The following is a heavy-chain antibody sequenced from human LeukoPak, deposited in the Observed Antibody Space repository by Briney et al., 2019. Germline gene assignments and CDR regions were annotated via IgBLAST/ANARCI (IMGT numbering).Heavy chain of an antibody. J-gene: IGHJ5*02. Sequence: ASVKVSCKASGGTFSSYAISWVRQAPGQGLEWMGRIIPILGIANYAQKFQGRVTITADKSTSTAYMELSRLRSDDTAVYYCARDLDDQRASGFDPWGQGTLVTVSS. CDR3: ARDLDDQRASGFDP. CDR1: GGTFSSYA. D-gene: IGHD5-24*01. CDR2: IIPILGIA. V-gene: IGHV1-69*04.